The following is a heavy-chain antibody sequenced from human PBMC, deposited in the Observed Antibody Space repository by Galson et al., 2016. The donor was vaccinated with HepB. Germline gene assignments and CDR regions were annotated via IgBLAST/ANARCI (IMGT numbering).Heavy chain of an antibody. Sequence: SLRLSCAASGFTVSGKYMSWVRQAPGKGLEWVSAFYSGGSTYYAGSVKGRFAISSDNSKNTVFLQMNSLRVDDTAVYYCARGMGASGWYGAFGYWGQGTLVTVS. CDR3: ARGMGASGWYGAFGY. D-gene: IGHD6-19*01. V-gene: IGHV3-53*01. CDR2: FYSGGST. J-gene: IGHJ4*02. CDR1: GFTVSGKY.